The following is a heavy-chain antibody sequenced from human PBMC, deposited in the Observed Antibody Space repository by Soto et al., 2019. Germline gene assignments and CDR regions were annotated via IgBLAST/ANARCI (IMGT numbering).Heavy chain of an antibody. J-gene: IGHJ5*01. Sequence: ASVKVCCKASGYTFNSYDINWVRQTTGQGLEWMGWMSPNSANTGYAQNFQGRVTMTRSTSISTAYMELSSLRSEDTAVYYCTRGPPNWGFDSWGQGTLVTVSS. CDR2: MSPNSANT. CDR3: TRGPPNWGFDS. V-gene: IGHV1-8*01. CDR1: GYTFNSYD. D-gene: IGHD7-27*01.